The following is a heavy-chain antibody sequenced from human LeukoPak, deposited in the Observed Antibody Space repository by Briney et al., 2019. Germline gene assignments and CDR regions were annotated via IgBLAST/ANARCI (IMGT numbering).Heavy chain of an antibody. J-gene: IGHJ4*02. CDR2: IYSGGST. V-gene: IGHV3-66*01. D-gene: IGHD6-13*01. CDR1: GFNVSSNY. Sequence: GGSLRLSCAVSGFNVSSNYLNWVRQAPGKGPEWVSVIYSGGSTYYADSVKGRFTISRDNSKNTLYLQTNSLRAEDTAVYHCARVDSRTAQFDYWGQGTLVTVSS. CDR3: ARVDSRTAQFDY.